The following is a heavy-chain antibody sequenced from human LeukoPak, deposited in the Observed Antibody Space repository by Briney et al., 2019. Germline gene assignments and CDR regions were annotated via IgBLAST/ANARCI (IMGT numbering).Heavy chain of an antibody. J-gene: IGHJ4*02. Sequence: PSETLSLTCTVSGYSISSGYYWGWIRQPPGKGLEGIGSIYHSGSTYYNPSLKSRVTISVDTSKNQFSLKLSSVTAADTAVYYCARQGYSGYGYYFDYWGQGTLVTVSS. CDR1: GYSISSGYY. D-gene: IGHD5-12*01. CDR3: ARQGYSGYGYYFDY. V-gene: IGHV4-38-2*02. CDR2: IYHSGST.